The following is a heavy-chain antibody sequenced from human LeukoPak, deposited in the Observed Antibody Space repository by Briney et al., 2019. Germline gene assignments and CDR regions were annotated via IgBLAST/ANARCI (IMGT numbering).Heavy chain of an antibody. D-gene: IGHD2-21*02. V-gene: IGHV4-31*03. CDR1: GGSISSGGYY. J-gene: IGHJ5*02. CDR3: ARVVTGLLEGNWFDP. CDR2: IYYSGST. Sequence: SQTLSLTCTVSGGSISSGGYYWSWIRQHPGKGLEWIGYIYYSGSTYYNPSLKSRVTISVDRSKNQFSLKLSSVTAADTAVYYCARVVTGLLEGNWFDPWGQGTLVTVSS.